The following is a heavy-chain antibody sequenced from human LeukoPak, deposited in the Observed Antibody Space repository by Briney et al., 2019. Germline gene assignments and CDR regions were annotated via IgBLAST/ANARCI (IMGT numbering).Heavy chain of an antibody. CDR2: VYESGDT. D-gene: IGHD5-12*01. J-gene: IGHJ5*01. Sequence: SETLSLTCTVSGGSISSYYWSWIRQPLGKGLEWIAYVYESGDTRYKPSLRSRVTISLDTSKNQFSLELTSVTAADTAVYYCARHFLRGGFDSWGQGTLVTASS. CDR1: GGSISSYY. V-gene: IGHV4-59*08. CDR3: ARHFLRGGFDS.